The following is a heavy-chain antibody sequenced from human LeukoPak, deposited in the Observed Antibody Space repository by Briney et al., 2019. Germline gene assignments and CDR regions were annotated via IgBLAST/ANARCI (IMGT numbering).Heavy chain of an antibody. J-gene: IGHJ5*02. D-gene: IGHD2-2*03. Sequence: GGSLRLSCAASGFTFSSYWMHWVRQAPGKGLVWVSRINSDGSSTSYADSVKGRFTISRDNAKNTLYLQMNSLRAEDTAVYYCARGSGYCSSTSCYLGGNWFDPWGQGTLVTVSS. CDR3: ARGSGYCSSTSCYLGGNWFDP. CDR1: GFTFSSYW. V-gene: IGHV3-74*01. CDR2: INSDGSST.